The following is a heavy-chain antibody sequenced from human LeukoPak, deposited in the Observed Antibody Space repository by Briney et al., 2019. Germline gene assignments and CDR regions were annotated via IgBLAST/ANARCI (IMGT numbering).Heavy chain of an antibody. CDR3: ARCQTYYYDSSGYNY. D-gene: IGHD3-22*01. CDR2: IYPGDSDT. J-gene: IGHJ4*02. V-gene: IGHV5-51*01. CDR1: GYSFTSYW. Sequence: GESLKISCKGSGYSFTSYWIGWVRQMPGKGLEWMGIIYPGDSDTTYSPSFQGQVTISADKSISTAYLQWSSLKASDTAMYYCARCQTYYYDSSGYNYWGQGTLVTVSS.